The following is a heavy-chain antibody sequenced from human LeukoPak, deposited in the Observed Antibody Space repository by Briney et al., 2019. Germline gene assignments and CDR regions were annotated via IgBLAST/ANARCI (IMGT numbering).Heavy chain of an antibody. CDR3: ARAEQQAQFGY. V-gene: IGHV1-69*04. D-gene: IGHD6-13*01. CDR2: IIPILGIA. Sequence: ASVKVSCKASGGTFSSYAISWVRQAPGQGLEWMGRIIPILGIANYAQKFQGRVTITADRSTSTAYMELSSLRSEDTAVYYCARAEQQAQFGYWGQGTLVTVSS. J-gene: IGHJ4*02. CDR1: GGTFSSYA.